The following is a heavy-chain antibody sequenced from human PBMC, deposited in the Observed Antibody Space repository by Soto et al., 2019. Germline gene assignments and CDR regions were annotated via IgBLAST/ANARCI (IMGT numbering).Heavy chain of an antibody. CDR2: ISYDGSNE. Sequence: QVQLVEAGGGVVQPGGSLRLSCAASGLTFSNYGMHWVRQAPGKGLEWVAHISYDGSNEHYVDSVKGRFTISRDNSKNTLYLQMTSLRAEDTAVYYCAXXSXXXXXXGXYIFDYWGQGTLVTVSS. V-gene: IGHV3-30*03. CDR3: AXXSXXXXXXGXYIFDY. CDR1: GLTFSNYG. J-gene: IGHJ4*02.